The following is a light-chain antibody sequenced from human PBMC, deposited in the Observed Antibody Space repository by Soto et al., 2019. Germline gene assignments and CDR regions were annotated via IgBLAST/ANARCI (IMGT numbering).Light chain of an antibody. CDR3: QQYGSSPT. Sequence: EIVLTQSPATLSLSPGERATLSCRASQRIGGYLGWYQQKPGQAPRLVIYGASIRATGIPDRFSGSGSGTDFTLTILRLEPEDFAVYYCQQYGSSPTFGQGTRLEIK. V-gene: IGKV3-20*01. CDR1: QRIGGY. J-gene: IGKJ5*01. CDR2: GAS.